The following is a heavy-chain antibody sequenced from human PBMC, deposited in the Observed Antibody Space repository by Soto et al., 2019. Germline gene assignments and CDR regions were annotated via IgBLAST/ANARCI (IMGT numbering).Heavy chain of an antibody. CDR1: GGSFSGYY. D-gene: IGHD5-12*01. CDR3: ARGGQGGATKSHFDY. CDR2: INHSGST. J-gene: IGHJ4*02. Sequence: QVQLQQWGAGLLKPSETLSLTCAVYGGSFSGYYWSWIRQPPGKGLEWIGEINHSGSTNYNPSLKSRVTISVDTSKNQCSLKLSSVTAADTAVYYCARGGQGGATKSHFDYWGQGTLVTVSS. V-gene: IGHV4-34*01.